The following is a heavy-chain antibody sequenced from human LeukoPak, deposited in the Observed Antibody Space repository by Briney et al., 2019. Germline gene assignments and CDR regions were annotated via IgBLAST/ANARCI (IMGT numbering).Heavy chain of an antibody. CDR3: ARNHIVTGTYFDS. J-gene: IGHJ4*02. CDR2: IYASGCT. V-gene: IGHV4-4*07. D-gene: IGHD3-10*01. Sequence: SETLSLTCTVSGDSISSYYWNWIRQPAGKGLEWIGRIYASGCTEYNPSLQTRDTMSVDTSKNEFSLKVDTVTAADTAVYFCARNHIVTGTYFDSWGQGILVTVSS. CDR1: GDSISSYY.